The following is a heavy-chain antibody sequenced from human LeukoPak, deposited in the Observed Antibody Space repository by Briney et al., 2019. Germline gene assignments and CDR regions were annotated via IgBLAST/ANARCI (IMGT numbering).Heavy chain of an antibody. V-gene: IGHV1-69*05. CDR3: ARGRYCSSTSCQKNYYSYMDV. J-gene: IGHJ6*03. D-gene: IGHD2-2*01. CDR2: IIPIFGTA. Sequence: GASVKVSCKASGGTFSSYAISWVRQAPGQGLEWMGGIIPIFGTANYAQKFQGRVTITTDESTSTAYMELSSLRSEDTAVYYCARGRYCSSTSCQKNYYSYMDVWGKGTTVTVSS. CDR1: GGTFSSYA.